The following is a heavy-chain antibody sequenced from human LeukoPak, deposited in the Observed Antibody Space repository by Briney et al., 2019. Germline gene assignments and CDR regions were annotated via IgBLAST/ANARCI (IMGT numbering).Heavy chain of an antibody. D-gene: IGHD6-25*01. V-gene: IGHV3-30*04. CDR3: ARGISFSGWIMAY. CDR2: ISFDGRNK. J-gene: IGHJ4*02. Sequence: PGTSLRLSCAASGFTFSISAMHWVRQAPGKGLEWVAVISFDGRNKYYADSVKGRFTLSRDNSKNTVFLQMDSLTAEDTAVYFCARGISFSGWIMAYWGQGSLVTVSS. CDR1: GFTFSISA.